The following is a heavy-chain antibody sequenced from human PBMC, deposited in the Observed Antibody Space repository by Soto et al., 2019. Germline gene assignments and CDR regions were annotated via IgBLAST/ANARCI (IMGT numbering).Heavy chain of an antibody. J-gene: IGHJ6*03. Sequence: SETLSLTCTVSGGSISSYYWSWIRQPPGKGLEWIGYIYYSGSTNYNPSLKSRVTISVDTSKNQFSLKLSSVTAADTAVYYCARLGGDIVVGYYYYYMDVWGKGTTVTVSS. CDR1: GGSISSYY. V-gene: IGHV4-59*08. CDR3: ARLGGDIVVGYYYYYMDV. D-gene: IGHD2-15*01. CDR2: IYYSGST.